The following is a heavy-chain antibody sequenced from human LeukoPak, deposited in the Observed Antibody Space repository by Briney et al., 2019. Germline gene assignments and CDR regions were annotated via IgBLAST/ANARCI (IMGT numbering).Heavy chain of an antibody. J-gene: IGHJ4*02. CDR3: ARGGSFINSSPSFDY. Sequence: SETLSLTCTVSDGSISSGGYYWSWIRQHPGKGLEWIGYIYYSGSTYYSPSLKSRVTISVDTSKNQFSLKLSFVTAADTAVYYCARGGSFINSSPSFDYWGQGTLVTVSS. CDR1: DGSISSGGYY. V-gene: IGHV4-31*03. CDR2: IYYSGST. D-gene: IGHD6-6*01.